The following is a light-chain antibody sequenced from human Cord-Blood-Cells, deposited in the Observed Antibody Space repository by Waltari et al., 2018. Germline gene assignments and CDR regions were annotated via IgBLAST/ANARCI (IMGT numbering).Light chain of an antibody. V-gene: IGKV4-1*01. CDR3: QQYYSTPYT. J-gene: IGKJ2*01. CDR2: WAS. CDR1: QSVLYSSNNKNY. Sequence: DIVMTQSPDSLAVSLGERATINCKSSQSVLYSSNNKNYLAWYQQKPGQPPQLLIYWASTRESGVPARFSGSGSGTDFTLTISSLQAEDVAVYYCQQYYSTPYTFGQGTKLEIK.